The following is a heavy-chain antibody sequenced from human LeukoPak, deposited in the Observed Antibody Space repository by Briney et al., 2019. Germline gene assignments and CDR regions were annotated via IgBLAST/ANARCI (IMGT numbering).Heavy chain of an antibody. CDR1: GFTFSSYS. J-gene: IGHJ4*02. V-gene: IGHV3-21*01. D-gene: IGHD6-13*01. Sequence: GGSLRLSCAASGFTFSSYSMNWVRQAPGRGLEWVSSISSSSSYIYYADSVKGRFTLSRDNAKNSLYLQMNSLRAEDTAVYYCARAQELADFDYWGQGTLVTVSS. CDR3: ARAQELADFDY. CDR2: ISSSSSYI.